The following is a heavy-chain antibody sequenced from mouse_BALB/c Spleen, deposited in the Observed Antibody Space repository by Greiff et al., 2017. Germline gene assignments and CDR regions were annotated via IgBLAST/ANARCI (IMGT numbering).Heavy chain of an antibody. CDR1: GFTFSSYA. CDR2: ISSGGST. CDR3: ARGRIYYGSSFDY. Sequence: EVQRVESGGGLVKPGGSLKLSCAASGFTFSSYAMSWVRQTPEKRLEWVASISSGGSTYYPDSVKGRFTISRDNARNILYLQMSSLRSEDTAMYYCARGRIYYGSSFDYWGQGTTLTVSS. V-gene: IGHV5-6-5*01. D-gene: IGHD1-1*01. J-gene: IGHJ2*01.